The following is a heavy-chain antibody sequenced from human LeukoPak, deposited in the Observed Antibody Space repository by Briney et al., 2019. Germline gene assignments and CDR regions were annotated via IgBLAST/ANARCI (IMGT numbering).Heavy chain of an antibody. CDR3: ARVPVGHNSWFDS. D-gene: IGHD3/OR15-3a*01. J-gene: IGHJ5*01. V-gene: IGHV3-48*01. CDR2: IGSGSTII. Sequence: GGSLRLSCAASGFTFSTYSLNWVRQAPGKGLEWIAYIGSGSTIIHYADSVKGGFTISRDNAENSLYLQMNSLRAEDTAVYYCARVPVGHNSWFDSWGQGTLVTVSS. CDR1: GFTFSTYS.